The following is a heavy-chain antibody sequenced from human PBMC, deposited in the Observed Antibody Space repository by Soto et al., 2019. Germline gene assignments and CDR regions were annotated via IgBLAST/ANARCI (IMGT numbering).Heavy chain of an antibody. J-gene: IGHJ4*02. D-gene: IGHD3-22*01. CDR1: GFTFSRYW. CDR3: VRVGHYYDSRAYFSDYFDS. V-gene: IGHV3-7*03. Sequence: PGGSLRLSCAASGFTFSRYWMRWVRQSPGKGLEWVANIQQDGSEEYYVDSMKGRFTISRDNAKNSLYLQMNSLRAEDTAVYYCVRVGHYYDSRAYFSDYFDSWGQGTPVTVSS. CDR2: IQQDGSEE.